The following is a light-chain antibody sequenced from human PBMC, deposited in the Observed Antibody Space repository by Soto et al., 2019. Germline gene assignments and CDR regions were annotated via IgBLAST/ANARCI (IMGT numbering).Light chain of an antibody. CDR3: KHYNGN. Sequence: DIQMTQSPSILSASVGDGVTITCRASQRIGNSLAWYQQKPGKAPKVLIYDSSTLESGVPSRFSGGRSWTEFHLSFCSLQTNDVATYYCKHYNGNFGGGTNVDIK. CDR1: QRIGNS. V-gene: IGKV1-5*01. CDR2: DSS. J-gene: IGKJ4*01.